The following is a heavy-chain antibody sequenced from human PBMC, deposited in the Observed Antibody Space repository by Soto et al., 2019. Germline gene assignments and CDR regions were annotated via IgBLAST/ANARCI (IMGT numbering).Heavy chain of an antibody. CDR1: GFTFSSYW. CDR2: IRQDGSEK. J-gene: IGHJ4*02. D-gene: IGHD3-22*01. Sequence: EMQLVESGGGLVQPGGSLRLSCAASGFTFSSYWMSWVRQTPGKGLEWVANIRQDGSEKYYVDSVRGRFSISRDNTTNSPYLQMRSLTAEDTADCYGVRENIGYSYTCYGDSWGQGTVVTVSS. CDR3: VRENIGYSYTCYGDS. V-gene: IGHV3-7*01.